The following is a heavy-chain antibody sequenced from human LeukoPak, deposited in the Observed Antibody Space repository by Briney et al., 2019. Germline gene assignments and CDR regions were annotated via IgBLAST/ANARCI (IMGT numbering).Heavy chain of an antibody. CDR1: GFIFSNYD. D-gene: IGHD3-16*01. J-gene: IGHJ4*02. V-gene: IGHV3-21*01. CDR3: ARDPPGGEPLDFDH. CDR2: VRSSSSDI. Sequence: GGSLRLSCAASGFIFSNYDMNWVRQAPGKGLEWVSFVRSSSSDIFYADSVKGRFTISRDNAQNSLYLQMNNLRVEDTAVYYCARDPPGGEPLDFDHWGQGTLVTVSS.